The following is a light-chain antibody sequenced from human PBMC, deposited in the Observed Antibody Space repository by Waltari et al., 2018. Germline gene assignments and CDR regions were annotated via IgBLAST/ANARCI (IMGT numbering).Light chain of an antibody. Sequence: QSVLTQPPSASGTPGQRVTISCSESSHNLGSNTENWYQQLPGTAPKLLIYSNNQRPSGVPDRFSGSKSGTSASLAISGLQSEDEADYYCAAWDDSLNGYVFGTGTKVTVL. CDR3: AAWDDSLNGYV. CDR2: SNN. J-gene: IGLJ1*01. CDR1: SHNLGSNT. V-gene: IGLV1-44*01.